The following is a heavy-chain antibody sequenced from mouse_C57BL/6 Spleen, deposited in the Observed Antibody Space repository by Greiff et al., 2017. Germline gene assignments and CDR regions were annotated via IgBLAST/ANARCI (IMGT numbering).Heavy chain of an antibody. CDR3: ARPVDYQAWFAY. V-gene: IGHV1-80*01. J-gene: IGHJ3*01. D-gene: IGHD5-5*01. CDR1: GYAFSSYW. Sequence: QVQLQQSGAELVKPGASVKISCKASGYAFSSYWMNWVKQRPGKGLEWIGQIYPGDGDTNYNGKFKGKATLTADKSSSTAYMQLSSLTSEDSAVYCCARPVDYQAWFAYWGQGTLVTVSA. CDR2: IYPGDGDT.